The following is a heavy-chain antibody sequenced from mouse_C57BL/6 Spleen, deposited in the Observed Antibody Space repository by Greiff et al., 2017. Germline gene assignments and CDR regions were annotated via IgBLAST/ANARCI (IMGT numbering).Heavy chain of an antibody. D-gene: IGHD3-2*02. CDR1: GYAFTNYL. CDR2: INPGSGGT. V-gene: IGHV1-54*01. J-gene: IGHJ3*01. CDR3: ARDMTAQATWFAY. Sequence: QVQLQQSGAELVRPGTSVKVSCKASGYAFTNYLIEWVKQRPGQGLEWIGVINPGSGGTNYNEKFKGKATLTADKSSSIAYMQLSSLTSEDSAVYFCARDMTAQATWFAYWGQGTLVTVSA.